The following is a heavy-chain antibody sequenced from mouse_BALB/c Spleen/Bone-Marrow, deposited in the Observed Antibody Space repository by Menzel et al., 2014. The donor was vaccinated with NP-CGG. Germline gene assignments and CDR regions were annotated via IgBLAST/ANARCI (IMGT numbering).Heavy chain of an antibody. J-gene: IGHJ1*01. Sequence: EVKLMESGGGLVQPGGSLRLSCATSGFTFSDYYMSWVRQPPGKALEWLGFIRNKAKGYTTEYIPSVKGRFTISRDNSQSMLYLQMNTLRAEDSATYYCARDRNNDIHWYLDVWGAGTTVTFSS. V-gene: IGHV7-3*02. D-gene: IGHD2-12*01. CDR3: ARDRNNDIHWYLDV. CDR1: GFTFSDYY. CDR2: IRNKAKGYTT.